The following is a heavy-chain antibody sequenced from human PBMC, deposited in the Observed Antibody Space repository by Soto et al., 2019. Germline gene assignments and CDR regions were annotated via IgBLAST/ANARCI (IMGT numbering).Heavy chain of an antibody. CDR3: ARDRYSSGWHYYYYYGMDV. V-gene: IGHV4-34*01. Sequence: ETLSLTCAVYGGSFSGYYWSWIRQPPGKGLEWIGEINHSGSTNYNPSLKSRVTISVDTSKNQFSLKLSSVTAADTAVYYCARDRYSSGWHYYYYYGMDVWGQGTTVTVSS. J-gene: IGHJ6*02. D-gene: IGHD6-19*01. CDR2: INHSGST. CDR1: GGSFSGYY.